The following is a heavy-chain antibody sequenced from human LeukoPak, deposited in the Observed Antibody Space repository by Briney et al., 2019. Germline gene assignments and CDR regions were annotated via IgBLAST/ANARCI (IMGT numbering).Heavy chain of an antibody. CDR2: ISSSSYI. CDR3: VRISTSVAGADY. D-gene: IGHD6-19*01. V-gene: IGHV3-21*01. J-gene: IGHJ4*02. Sequence: PGGSLRLSCAASGFTFSSYSMNWVRQAPGKGLEWVSSISSSSYIYYADSVKGRFTISRDNAKNLLFLQMDSLRAEDTAVYFCVRISTSVAGADYWGQGTLVTVSS. CDR1: GFTFSSYS.